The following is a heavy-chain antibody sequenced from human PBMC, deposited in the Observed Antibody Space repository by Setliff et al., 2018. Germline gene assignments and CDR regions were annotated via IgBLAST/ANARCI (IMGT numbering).Heavy chain of an antibody. CDR2: IYYSGST. V-gene: IGHV4-31*03. Sequence: LSLTCIVSGASTSSDAYYWSWIRQHPGKGLEWIGYIYYSGSTYYNPSLKSRVTISVDTSKNQFSLKLSSVTAADTAVYYCARESQGLRGFDIWGQGTMVTVSS. CDR3: ARESQGLRGFDI. D-gene: IGHD4-17*01. CDR1: GASTSSDAYY. J-gene: IGHJ3*02.